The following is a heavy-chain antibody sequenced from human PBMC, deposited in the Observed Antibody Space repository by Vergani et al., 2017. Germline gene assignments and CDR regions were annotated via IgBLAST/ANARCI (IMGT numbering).Heavy chain of an antibody. D-gene: IGHD3-10*01. CDR2: IRSKAYGQAT. CDR3: VRDQVTMLRGSDALDI. V-gene: IGHV3-49*03. Sequence: EVQLVESGGDLVQPGRSLRLSCTASGFTFGYYAMDWFRQAPGLGLEWVGGIRSKAYGQATIYAASVKGRFTISRDDSKSIAYLQMNNLQTEDTAMYYCVRDQVTMLRGSDALDIWGQGTMVIVSS. CDR1: GFTFGYYA. J-gene: IGHJ3*02.